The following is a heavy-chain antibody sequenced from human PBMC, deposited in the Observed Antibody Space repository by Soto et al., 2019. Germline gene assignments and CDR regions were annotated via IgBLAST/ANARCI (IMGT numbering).Heavy chain of an antibody. D-gene: IGHD6-6*01. Sequence: EVQLLESGGGLVKPGGSLRLSCAASGFTFSSFTMNWVRQAPGKGLQWVSAIISNAAYVFYADSVKGRFTSSRDNARTSMYLQMNSLRVEDTAVYYCARDAGGASSSERWFDPWGQGTLVTVSS. J-gene: IGHJ5*02. CDR1: GFTFSSFT. CDR2: IISNAAYV. CDR3: ARDAGGASSSERWFDP. V-gene: IGHV3-21*06.